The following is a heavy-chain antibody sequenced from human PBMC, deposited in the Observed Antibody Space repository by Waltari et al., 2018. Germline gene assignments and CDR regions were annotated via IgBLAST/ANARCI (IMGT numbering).Heavy chain of an antibody. CDR3: ARDEMHRTTWYHF. CDR1: GFPSGPFS. D-gene: IGHD6-13*01. J-gene: IGHJ4*02. V-gene: IGHV3-7*04. CDR2: IKQDGTEK. Sequence: EVQLVESGGGLVQPGGSLRLSCEVPGFPSGPFSMTWVRQVPGKGLEWVANIKQDGTEKYYVDSVKGRFSISRDNGKNLLYLHMNSLRADDTAVYYCARDEMHRTTWYHFWGQGTQVTVSS.